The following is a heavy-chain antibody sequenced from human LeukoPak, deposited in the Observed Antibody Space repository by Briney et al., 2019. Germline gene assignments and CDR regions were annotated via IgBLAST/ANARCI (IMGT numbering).Heavy chain of an antibody. CDR1: GSTFNKYG. Sequence: GGSLRLSCVASGSTFNKYGVHWVRQAPGKGLEWVAVIWYDGSYEYFADSVKGRLAISRDNDKNTVTLQMNSLRVEDTAVYYCARDGSGLAVRGWFDFWGQGTLVTVSS. D-gene: IGHD3-10*01. V-gene: IGHV3-33*01. J-gene: IGHJ5*01. CDR3: ARDGSGLAVRGWFDF. CDR2: IWYDGSYE.